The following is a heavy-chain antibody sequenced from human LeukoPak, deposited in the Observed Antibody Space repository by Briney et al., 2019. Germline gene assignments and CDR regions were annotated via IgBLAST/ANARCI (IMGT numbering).Heavy chain of an antibody. V-gene: IGHV4-39*07. J-gene: IGHJ4*02. Sequence: SETLSLTCTVSGGSISSSSYYWGWIRQPPGKGLEWIGSIYYSGSTYYNPSLKSRVTMSVDTSKNQFSLKLSSVTAADTAVYYCARVDRYSSGWYYFDYWGQGTLVTVSS. D-gene: IGHD6-19*01. CDR2: IYYSGST. CDR3: ARVDRYSSGWYYFDY. CDR1: GGSISSSSYY.